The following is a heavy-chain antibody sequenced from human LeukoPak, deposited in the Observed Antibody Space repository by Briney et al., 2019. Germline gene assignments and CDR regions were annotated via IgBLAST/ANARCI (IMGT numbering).Heavy chain of an antibody. J-gene: IGHJ6*03. CDR3: ARRGYSSSSWDYYYYYMDV. CDR1: GFTFSSYA. D-gene: IGHD6-6*01. V-gene: IGHV3-30*01. CDR2: ISYDGSNK. Sequence: PGRSLRLSCAASGFTFSSYAMHWVRQAPGKGLEWVAVISYDGSNKYYADSVKGRFTISRDNSKNTLYLQMNSLRAEDTAVYYCARRGYSSSSWDYYYYYMDVWGKGTTVTVS.